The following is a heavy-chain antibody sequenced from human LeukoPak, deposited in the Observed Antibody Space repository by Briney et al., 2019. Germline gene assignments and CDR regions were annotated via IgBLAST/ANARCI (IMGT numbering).Heavy chain of an antibody. D-gene: IGHD2-15*01. CDR1: GFTFSRYG. Sequence: SGGSLRLSCAASGFTFSRYGMHWVRQAPGKGLEWVAVISHDGSNKYYTDSVKGRFTISRDNSKNTLYLQMNSLRAEDTAVYYSLGYCSGGSCGDAFDIWGQGTMVTVSS. V-gene: IGHV3-30*03. J-gene: IGHJ3*02. CDR2: ISHDGSNK. CDR3: LGYCSGGSCGDAFDI.